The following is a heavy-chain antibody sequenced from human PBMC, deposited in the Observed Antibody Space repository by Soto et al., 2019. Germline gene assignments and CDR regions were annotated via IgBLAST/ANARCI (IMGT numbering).Heavy chain of an antibody. D-gene: IGHD2-2*01. Sequence: ASVKVSCKASGGTFSSYAISWVRQAPGQGLQWMGGIIPIFGTANYAQKFQGRVTITADESTSTAYMELSSLRSEDTAVYYCARSQGSSTSLEIYYYYYYGMDVWGQGTTVTVSS. CDR3: ARSQGSSTSLEIYYYYYYGMDV. V-gene: IGHV1-69*13. J-gene: IGHJ6*02. CDR1: GGTFSSYA. CDR2: IIPIFGTA.